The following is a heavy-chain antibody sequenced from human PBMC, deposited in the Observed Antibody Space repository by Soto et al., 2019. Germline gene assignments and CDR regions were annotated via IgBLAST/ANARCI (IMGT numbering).Heavy chain of an antibody. D-gene: IGHD1-26*01. Sequence: QVQLVQSGAEVKKPGATVKVSCKASGYTFTSCDVNWVRQAPGQGLEWMGWMNPNAGSTGYAQKFQGRVTMTSDSSMSTAYMELSSLRSADTAVYYCARISGRPSNYYHIDVWGQGTTVTVSS. J-gene: IGHJ6*02. CDR1: GYTFTSCD. CDR3: ARISGRPSNYYHIDV. CDR2: MNPNAGST. V-gene: IGHV1-8*01.